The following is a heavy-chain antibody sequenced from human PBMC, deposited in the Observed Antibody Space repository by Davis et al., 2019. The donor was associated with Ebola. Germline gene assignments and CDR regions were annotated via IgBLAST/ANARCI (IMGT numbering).Heavy chain of an antibody. D-gene: IGHD6-13*01. V-gene: IGHV4-38-2*02. CDR2: IYHNGRT. Sequence: MPSETLSLTCTVSGYSISNGFSWGWIRQPPGKGLEWIGSIYHNGRTNYNPSLKSRLTISLDTSKNQFSLQLNSVTPEDTAVFYCAREGVAAVATPFDFWGQGTLVIVSS. J-gene: IGHJ4*02. CDR3: AREGVAAVATPFDF. CDR1: GYSISNGFS.